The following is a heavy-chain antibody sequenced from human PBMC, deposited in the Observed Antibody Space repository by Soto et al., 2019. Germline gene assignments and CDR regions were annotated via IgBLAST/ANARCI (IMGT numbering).Heavy chain of an antibody. CDR2: IFYSGST. CDR1: GGSITSGDYY. CDR3: ARDRRVSNSLSPGDSSFYGLDV. V-gene: IGHV4-30-4*01. Sequence: QVQLRESGPGLVKPSQTLSLTCTVSGGSITSGDYYWNWIRQSPGTGLEWIGHIFYSGSTDYNPSLKSRAAISLDTAKKQVSLELTSVTAADTAVYYCARDRRVSNSLSPGDSSFYGLDVWGQGSTVTVSS. J-gene: IGHJ6*02. D-gene: IGHD6-13*01.